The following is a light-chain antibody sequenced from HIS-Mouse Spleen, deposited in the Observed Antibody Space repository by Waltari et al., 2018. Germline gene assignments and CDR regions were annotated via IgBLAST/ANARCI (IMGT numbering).Light chain of an antibody. V-gene: IGLV2-14*03. Sequence: QSALTQPASVSGSPGQSLTISCTGTSSDVGGYNFVSWYQQHPGKAPKPMIYDVSNRPSGVSNRFSGSKSGNTASLTISGLQAEDEADYYCSSYTSSSFNVVFGGGTKLTVL. CDR1: SSDVGGYNF. J-gene: IGLJ2*01. CDR2: DVS. CDR3: SSYTSSSFNVV.